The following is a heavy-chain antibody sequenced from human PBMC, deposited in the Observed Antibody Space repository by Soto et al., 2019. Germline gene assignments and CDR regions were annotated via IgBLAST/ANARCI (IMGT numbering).Heavy chain of an antibody. CDR1: GYTFTRYG. D-gene: IGHD3-16*01. CDR3: AMVDVYVTPSPQDV. J-gene: IGHJ6*02. Sequence: QVQLVQSGAEVKNPGASVKVSCKASGYTFTRYGIGWARQAPGQGLEWMGWINTYNGNTNYAQNVQGRVTLTTDTPTSTAYLALRSLRSNDTAIYYCAMVDVYVTPSPQDVWRQGTTVIVS. CDR2: INTYNGNT. V-gene: IGHV1-18*01.